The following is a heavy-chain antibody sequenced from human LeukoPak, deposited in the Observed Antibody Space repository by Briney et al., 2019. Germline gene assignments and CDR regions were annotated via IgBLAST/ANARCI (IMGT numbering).Heavy chain of an antibody. CDR2: INAGNGNT. D-gene: IGHD1-1*01. CDR1: GHTFTGYY. CDR3: ARVLPRLGTGTTYNWFDP. V-gene: IGHV1-3*01. Sequence: GASVKVSCKASGHTFTGYYMHWVRQAPGQRLEWMGWINAGNGNTKYSQKFQGRVTITRDTSASTAYMELSSLRSEDTAVYYCARVLPRLGTGTTYNWFDPWGQGTLVTVSS. J-gene: IGHJ5*02.